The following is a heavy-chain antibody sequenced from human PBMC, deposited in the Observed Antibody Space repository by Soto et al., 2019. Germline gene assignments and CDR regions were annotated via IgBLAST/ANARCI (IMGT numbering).Heavy chain of an antibody. J-gene: IGHJ4*02. CDR1: GGSFSGYY. D-gene: IGHD1-1*01. V-gene: IGHV4-34*01. CDR3: ARGAPRGNGYYFDY. Sequence: SETLSLTCAVYGGSFSGYYWSWIRQPPGKGLEWIGEINHSGSTNYNPSLKSRVTISVDTSKNQFSLKLSSVTAADTAVYYCARGAPRGNGYYFDYWGQGTLVTVS. CDR2: INHSGST.